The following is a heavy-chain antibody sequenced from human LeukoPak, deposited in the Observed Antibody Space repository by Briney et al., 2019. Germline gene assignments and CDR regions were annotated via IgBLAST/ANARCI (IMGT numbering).Heavy chain of an antibody. CDR1: GYTFTGYY. J-gene: IGHJ4*02. V-gene: IGHV1-2*02. D-gene: IGHD3-22*01. CDR2: INPDSGGT. CDR3: ARDRDSSGYDRGYYFDY. Sequence: ASVKVSCKASGYTFTGYYIHWVRQAPGQGLEWMGWINPDSGGTNYAQKFQGGVTMTRDTSISTAYMELSRLRSDDTAVYYCARDRDSSGYDRGYYFDYWGQGTLVTVSS.